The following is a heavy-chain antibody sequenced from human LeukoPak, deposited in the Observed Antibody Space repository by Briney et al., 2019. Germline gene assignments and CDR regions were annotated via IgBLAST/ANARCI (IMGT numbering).Heavy chain of an antibody. J-gene: IGHJ3*02. CDR3: AKDSSGWPFDAFDI. CDR2: ISWNSGSI. Sequence: GGSLRLSCAASGFTFSSYAMHWVRQAPGKGLEWVSGISWNSGSIGYADSVKGRFTISRDNAKNSLYLQMNSLRAEDTALYYCAKDSSGWPFDAFDIWGQGTMVTVSS. V-gene: IGHV3-9*01. D-gene: IGHD6-19*01. CDR1: GFTFSSYA.